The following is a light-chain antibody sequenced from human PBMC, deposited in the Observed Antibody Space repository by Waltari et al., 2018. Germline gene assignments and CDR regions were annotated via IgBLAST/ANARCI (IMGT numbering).Light chain of an antibody. J-gene: IGLJ2*01. CDR2: SKD. V-gene: IGLV1-44*01. Sequence: QSVLTQPPSASETSGQRVTISCSGSSSNIGSKTVNWYHQLPGTAPKLLSYSKDRRPSGGPGRFYGSKSGTSAALAISGLQSEDEAEYYDAAWDDSLNAVVFGGGTKVTVL. CDR1: SSNIGSKT. CDR3: AAWDDSLNAVV.